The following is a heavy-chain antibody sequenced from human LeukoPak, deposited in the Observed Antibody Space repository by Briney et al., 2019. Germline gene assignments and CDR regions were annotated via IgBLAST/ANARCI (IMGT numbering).Heavy chain of an antibody. Sequence: GGSLRLSCAASGFTLSSYEMNWVRQAPGKGLEWVSYIISGSTDIQYADSVKGRFTISRDNAKNSLYLQMNSLRAEDAAVYYCAKDRNYYGSGFPGYFDYWGQGTLVTVSS. V-gene: IGHV3-48*03. CDR3: AKDRNYYGSGFPGYFDY. J-gene: IGHJ4*02. D-gene: IGHD3-10*01. CDR2: IISGSTDI. CDR1: GFTLSSYE.